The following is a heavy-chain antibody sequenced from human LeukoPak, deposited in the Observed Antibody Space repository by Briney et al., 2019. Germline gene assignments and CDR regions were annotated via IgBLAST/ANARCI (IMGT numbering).Heavy chain of an antibody. CDR2: IYYSGTT. Sequence: SETLSLTCTVSGGSISSGAYFWSWIRQHPVKGLKWIGFIYYSGTTYYNPSLKSRLTLSKDTSKNHFSLTLSSVTAADTAVYYCARAHGSGGDYFDYWGQGTLVTVCS. V-gene: IGHV4-31*03. CDR3: ARAHGSGGDYFDY. J-gene: IGHJ4*02. CDR1: GGSISSGAYF. D-gene: IGHD5-12*01.